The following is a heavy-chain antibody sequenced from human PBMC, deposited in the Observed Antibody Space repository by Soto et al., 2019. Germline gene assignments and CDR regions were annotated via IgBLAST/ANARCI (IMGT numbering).Heavy chain of an antibody. V-gene: IGHV4-59*01. Sequence: QVQLQESGPGLVKPSETLSLTCTVSGGSINPYYWTWIRQPPGKGLEWIGSIYYRGSANNNPSLQSRLTISADTSQNQFSLKLTSVTAADTAIYFCVRANYFDFWGQGTLVTVSS. J-gene: IGHJ4*02. CDR2: IYYRGSA. CDR3: VRANYFDF. CDR1: GGSINPYY.